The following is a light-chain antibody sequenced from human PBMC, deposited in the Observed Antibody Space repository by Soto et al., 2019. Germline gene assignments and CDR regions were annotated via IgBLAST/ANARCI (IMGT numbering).Light chain of an antibody. CDR1: SSTIAINY. CDR2: DNN. J-gene: IGLJ3*02. Sequence: QSVLTQPPSVSAAPGQKVTISCSGSSSTIAINYVSWYQQFPGAAPKLLIYDNNKRPSGIPARFSASKSGTSATLGITGLQTGDEADYYCGTWDTSLSTWVFGGGTKLTVL. CDR3: GTWDTSLSTWV. V-gene: IGLV1-51*01.